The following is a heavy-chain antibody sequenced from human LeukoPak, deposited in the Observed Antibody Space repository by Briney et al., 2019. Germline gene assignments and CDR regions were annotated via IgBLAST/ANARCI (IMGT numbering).Heavy chain of an antibody. CDR2: IKPNSGAT. D-gene: IGHD3-9*01. CDR3: ATNDILTGYYLDY. J-gene: IGHJ4*02. Sequence: ASVKVSCKASGFTFTGYFIHWVRQAPGQGLQWMGWIKPNSGATNYAQKFQGRVTMTRDTSISTAYMELSRLRSDDTSMYYCATNDILTGYYLDYWGLGTLVTVSS. CDR1: GFTFTGYF. V-gene: IGHV1-2*02.